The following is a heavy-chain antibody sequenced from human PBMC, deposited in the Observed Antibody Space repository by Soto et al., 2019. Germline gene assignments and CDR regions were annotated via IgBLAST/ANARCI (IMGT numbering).Heavy chain of an antibody. Sequence: GASVKVSCKASGYSFTSLDINWVRQATGQGLEWMGYMSPNSGNTGYAQKFQGRVTMTRDSSISTAYMELNNLGFEDTAVYYCGRGVAAGIDYWGQGTLVTVSS. D-gene: IGHD6-13*01. CDR1: GYSFTSLD. J-gene: IGHJ4*02. CDR3: GRGVAAGIDY. CDR2: MSPNSGNT. V-gene: IGHV1-8*01.